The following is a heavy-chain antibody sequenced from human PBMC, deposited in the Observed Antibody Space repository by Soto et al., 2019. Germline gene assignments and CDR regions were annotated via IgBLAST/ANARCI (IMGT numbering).Heavy chain of an antibody. CDR3: ARGWGATMVRGVIIRSYYFDY. CDR2: IYSGGST. D-gene: IGHD3-10*01. CDR1: GFTVSSNY. Sequence: RGSLRLSCAASGFTVSSNYMSWVRQAPGKGLEWVSVIYSGGSTYYADSVKGRFTISRDNSKNTLYLQMNSLRAEDTAVYYCARGWGATMVRGVIIRSYYFDYWGQGTLVTVSS. J-gene: IGHJ4*02. V-gene: IGHV3-53*01.